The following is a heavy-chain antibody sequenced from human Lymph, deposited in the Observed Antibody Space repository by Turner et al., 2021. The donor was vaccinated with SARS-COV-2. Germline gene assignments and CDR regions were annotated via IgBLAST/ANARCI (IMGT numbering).Heavy chain of an antibody. J-gene: IGHJ6*02. V-gene: IGHV3-30*04. CDR1: GFTFSTYA. Sequence: QVQLVESGGGVVQPGRSLRLSCAASGFTFSTYAIHWVRQAAGKGLEWVAVISYDGSNKYYADSVKGRFTISRDKSKNTLYLKMNSLRAEDTAVYYCARYGSGGYFYYGLDVWGQGTTVTVSS. D-gene: IGHD3-10*01. CDR3: ARYGSGGYFYYGLDV. CDR2: ISYDGSNK.